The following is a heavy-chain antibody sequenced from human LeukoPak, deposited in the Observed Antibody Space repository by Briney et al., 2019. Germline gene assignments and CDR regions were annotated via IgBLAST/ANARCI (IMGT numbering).Heavy chain of an antibody. CDR3: ASLDDASLGELSAH. J-gene: IGHJ4*02. D-gene: IGHD3-16*02. CDR2: ISYDGSNK. V-gene: IGHV3-30*03. CDR1: GFTFSSYG. Sequence: PGGSLRLSCAASGFTFSSYGISWVRQAPGKGLEWVAVISYDGSNKYYADSVKGRFTISRDNSKNTLYLQMNSLRAEDTAVYYCASLDDASLGELSAHWGQGTLVTVSS.